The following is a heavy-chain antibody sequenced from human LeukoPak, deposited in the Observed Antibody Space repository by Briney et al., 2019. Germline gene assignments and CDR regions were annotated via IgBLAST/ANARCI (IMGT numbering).Heavy chain of an antibody. D-gene: IGHD2-2*01. Sequence: GGSLRLSCAASGFTFSNYAMSWVRQAPGKGLEWVSDVSGSGGSTYYADSVKGRFTISRDNSKNTLYLQLNSLRAEDTAVYYCAKGWGPYCSGTTCIFDYWGQGTLVTVSS. CDR2: VSGSGGST. J-gene: IGHJ4*02. CDR1: GFTFSNYA. V-gene: IGHV3-23*01. CDR3: AKGWGPYCSGTTCIFDY.